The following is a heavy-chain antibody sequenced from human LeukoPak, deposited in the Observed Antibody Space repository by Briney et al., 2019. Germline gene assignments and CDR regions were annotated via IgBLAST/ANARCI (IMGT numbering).Heavy chain of an antibody. V-gene: IGHV3-30*02. D-gene: IGHD1-26*01. CDR3: AKDLNPREAGATIDY. CDR1: GISFSNYG. CDR2: IWHDGSNK. Sequence: GGSLRLSCAASGISFSNYGMQWVRQAPGKGLEWVTVIWHDGSNKYYADSVKGRFTISRDNSKNTLYLQMNSLRAEDTAVYHCAKDLNPREAGATIDYWGQGTLVTVSS. J-gene: IGHJ4*02.